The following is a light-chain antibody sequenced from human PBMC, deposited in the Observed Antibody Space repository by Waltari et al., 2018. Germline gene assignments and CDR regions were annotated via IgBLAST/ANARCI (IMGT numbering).Light chain of an antibody. V-gene: IGKV4-1*01. CDR2: WAS. CDR1: RTVLYDSNNKNY. Sequence: DIVMTQSPDSLAVSLGERATINCKSSRTVLYDSNNKNYLAWYQQKPGQPPNLLIYWASTLKAGVPDRFSGSGSGTDFTLTSSTLQAEDVAVYYCHQYYNTPYSYGQGTKLEIK. J-gene: IGKJ2*03. CDR3: HQYYNTPYS.